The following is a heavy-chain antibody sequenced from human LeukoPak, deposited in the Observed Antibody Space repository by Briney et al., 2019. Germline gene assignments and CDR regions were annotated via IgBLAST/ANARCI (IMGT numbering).Heavy chain of an antibody. V-gene: IGHV4-61*02. J-gene: IGHJ4*02. CDR2: IYTSGST. Sequence: SETLSLTCTVSGGSISSGSYYWSWIRQPAWKGLEWFGRIYTSGSTNYNPSLKSRVTISVDTPKNQFSLKLSSVTAADTAVYYCARVPYYEFWSRTHDYWGQGTLVTVSS. CDR3: ARVPYYEFWSRTHDY. D-gene: IGHD3-3*01. CDR1: GGSISSGSYY.